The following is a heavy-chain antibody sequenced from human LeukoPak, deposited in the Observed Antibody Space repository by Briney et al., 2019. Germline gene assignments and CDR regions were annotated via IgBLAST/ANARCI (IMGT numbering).Heavy chain of an antibody. J-gene: IGHJ5*02. CDR3: ARIPIVVVPAAQGDNWFDP. CDR2: INPNSGGT. CDR1: GYTFTGHY. V-gene: IGHV1-2*02. Sequence: ASVKVSCKASGYTFTGHYMHWVRQAPGQGLEWMGWINPNSGGTNYAQKFQGRVTMTRDTSISTAYMELSRLRSDDTAVYYCARIPIVVVPAAQGDNWFDPWGQGTLVTVSS. D-gene: IGHD2-2*01.